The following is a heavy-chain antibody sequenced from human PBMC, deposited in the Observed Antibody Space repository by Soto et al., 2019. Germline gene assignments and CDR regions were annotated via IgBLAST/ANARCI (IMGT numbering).Heavy chain of an antibody. CDR3: ARDFEEFWFGESHPYY. D-gene: IGHD3-10*01. Sequence: QVQLVESGGGVVQPGRSLRLSCAASGFTFSSYGMHWVRQAPGKGLEWVAVIWYDGSNKYYADSVKGRFTISRDNSKNTLYLQMNSLRAEDTAVYYCARDFEEFWFGESHPYYWGQGTLVTVSS. V-gene: IGHV3-33*01. CDR2: IWYDGSNK. J-gene: IGHJ4*02. CDR1: GFTFSSYG.